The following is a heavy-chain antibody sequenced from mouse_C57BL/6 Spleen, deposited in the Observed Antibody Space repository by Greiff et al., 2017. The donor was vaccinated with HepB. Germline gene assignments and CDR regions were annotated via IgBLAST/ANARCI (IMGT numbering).Heavy chain of an antibody. J-gene: IGHJ2*01. CDR2: IDPSDSYT. V-gene: IGHV1-50*01. CDR1: GYTFTSYW. CDR3: ARRITTVVGVDY. D-gene: IGHD1-1*01. Sequence: VQLQQSGAELVKPGASVKLSCKASGYTFTSYWMQWVKQRPGQGLEWIGEIDPSDSYTNYDQKFKGKATLTVDTSSSTAYMQLSSLTSEDSAVYYCARRITTVVGVDYWGQGTTLTVSS.